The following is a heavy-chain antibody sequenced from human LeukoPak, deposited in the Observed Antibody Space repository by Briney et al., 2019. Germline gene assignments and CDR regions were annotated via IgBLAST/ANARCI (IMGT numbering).Heavy chain of an antibody. CDR3: ARVVYCGGDCLMGYMDV. J-gene: IGHJ6*03. Sequence: GASVKVSCKASGGTFSSYAISWVRQAPGQGLEWMGRIIPICGTANYAQKFQGRVTITTDESTSTAYMELSSLRSEDTAVYYCARVVYCGGDCLMGYMDVWGKGTTVTVSS. CDR2: IIPICGTA. V-gene: IGHV1-69*05. D-gene: IGHD2-21*02. CDR1: GGTFSSYA.